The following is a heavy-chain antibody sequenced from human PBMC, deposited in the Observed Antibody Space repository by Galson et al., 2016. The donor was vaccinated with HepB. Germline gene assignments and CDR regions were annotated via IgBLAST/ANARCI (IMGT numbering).Heavy chain of an antibody. J-gene: IGHJ6*02. D-gene: IGHD4-23*01. CDR1: GGTFSNNA. V-gene: IGHV1-69*13. Sequence: SVKVSCKASGGTFSNNAFSWVRQAPGLGLEWMGGIIPIFGTADYAQKFKGRVTITADESTNTAYMEVSSLRSEDTAIYYCARGTQLRWTRDHSYYGMDVWGPGTTVTVSS. CDR2: IIPIFGTA. CDR3: ARGTQLRWTRDHSYYGMDV.